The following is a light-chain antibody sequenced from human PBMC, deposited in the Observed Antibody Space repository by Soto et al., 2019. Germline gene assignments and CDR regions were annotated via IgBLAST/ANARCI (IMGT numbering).Light chain of an antibody. J-gene: IGLJ3*02. V-gene: IGLV2-23*01. CDR2: EGT. CDR1: NSDVLSYDA. Sequence: QSALTQPASVSGSPGQSITISCTGTNSDVLSYDAVSWYQHHPGKAPKLIIYEGTKRPSGISNRFSGPKSGNMASLTISGPQDEDEADYYYRSYADSNGWVFGGGTKLTVL. CDR3: RSYADSNGWV.